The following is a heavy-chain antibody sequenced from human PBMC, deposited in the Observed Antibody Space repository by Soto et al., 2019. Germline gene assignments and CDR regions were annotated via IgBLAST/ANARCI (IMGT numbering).Heavy chain of an antibody. CDR1: GFTVSSSNY. CDR3: HGYGY. J-gene: IGHJ4*02. Sequence: EVQLVESGGGLIQPGGSLRLSCVVSGFTVSSSNYMSWVRQAPGKGLEWVSVIYPGDTTFYADSVKGRFTISRDNSKNPLYLQMNSLSAEDTAVYYCHGYGYWGQGTLVTVSS. CDR2: IYPGDTT. V-gene: IGHV3-53*01. D-gene: IGHD5-12*01.